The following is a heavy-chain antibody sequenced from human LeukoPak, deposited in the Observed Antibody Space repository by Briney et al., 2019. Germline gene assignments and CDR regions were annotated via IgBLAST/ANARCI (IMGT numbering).Heavy chain of an antibody. CDR2: IYHSGST. V-gene: IGHV4-30-2*01. CDR1: GGSISSGGYS. D-gene: IGHD5-18*01. CDR3: ARSSLRIQIDY. J-gene: IGHJ4*02. Sequence: PSETLSLTCAVSGGSISSGGYSWSWIRQPPGKGLEWIGYIYHSGSTYYNPSLKSRVTISVDTSKNQFSLKLSSVTAADTAVYYCARSSLRIQIDYWGQGTLVTVSS.